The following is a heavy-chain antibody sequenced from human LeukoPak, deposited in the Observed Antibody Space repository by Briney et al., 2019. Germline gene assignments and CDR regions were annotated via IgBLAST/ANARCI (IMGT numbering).Heavy chain of an antibody. CDR2: TTNTPNAYTT. V-gene: IGHV3-72*01. CDR1: GFTFTNHY. D-gene: IGHD5-18*01. CDR3: GRDTATAIDY. Sequence: GGSLRLSCAASGFTFTNHYMDWVRQAPGMGLEWIARTTNTPNAYTTAYAASVRGRFTVSRDDSKSLLHLLMSSLKTDDTAVYYCGRDTATAIDYWGRGTLVTVSS. J-gene: IGHJ4*02.